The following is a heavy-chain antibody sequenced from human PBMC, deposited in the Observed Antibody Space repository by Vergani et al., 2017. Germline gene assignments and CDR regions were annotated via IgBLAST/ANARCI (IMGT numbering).Heavy chain of an antibody. J-gene: IGHJ4*02. CDR1: GFTFSSYA. V-gene: IGHV3-23*01. CDR3: AKDRFVATTSYYFDC. Sequence: EVLLLESGGGLVQPGGSLRLSCAASGFTFSSYATSWVRQAPGKGLEWVSTITGSGGTTYYADSVKGRFTISRDNPKNTLSLQMNSLRADDTAVYYCAKDRFVATTSYYFDCWGQGTLVTVSS. CDR2: ITGSGGTT. D-gene: IGHD5-12*01.